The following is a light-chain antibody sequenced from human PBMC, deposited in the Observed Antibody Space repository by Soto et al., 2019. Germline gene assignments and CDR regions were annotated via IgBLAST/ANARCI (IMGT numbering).Light chain of an antibody. V-gene: IGLV2-14*01. J-gene: IGLJ2*01. CDR3: SSYTSSRTVV. CDR1: SSDVGGYNY. CDR2: DVS. Sequence: QSALSQPASVSGSPGQSITISCTGTSSDVGGYNYVSWYQQHPGKAPKLMIYDVSYRPSGVSHRFSGSQSGNTASLTISGLQAEDEADYYCSSYTSSRTVVFGGGTQLTVL.